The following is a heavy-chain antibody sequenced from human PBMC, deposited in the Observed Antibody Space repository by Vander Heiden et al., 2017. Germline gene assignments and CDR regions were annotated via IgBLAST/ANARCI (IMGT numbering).Heavy chain of an antibody. CDR1: GFTFSSYS. D-gene: IGHD6-6*01. CDR2: ISRSSSYR. J-gene: IGHJ4*02. Sequence: EVQLVESGGGLVKPGGSLRLSCAASGFTFSSYSMNWVGQAPGKGLEWVSSISRSSSYRYYADSVKGRFTISRDNAKNSLYLKMNSLRAEDTAVYYCARGSSSSDYWGQGTLV. CDR3: ARGSSSSDY. V-gene: IGHV3-21*01.